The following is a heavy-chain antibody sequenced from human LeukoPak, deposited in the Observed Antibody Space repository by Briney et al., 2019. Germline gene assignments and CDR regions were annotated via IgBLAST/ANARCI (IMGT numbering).Heavy chain of an antibody. J-gene: IGHJ4*02. CDR1: GFTFSFSG. Sequence: GGSLRLSCAASGFTFSFSGMYWVRQAPGKGLEWVAFISDDGSRKYYADSVKGRFTISRGNSKNTLFLQMNSLRTEDTAVYYCAKDRSTTWSFDYWGQGTLVTVSS. CDR3: AKDRSTTWSFDY. D-gene: IGHD6-13*01. CDR2: ISDDGSRK. V-gene: IGHV3-30*18.